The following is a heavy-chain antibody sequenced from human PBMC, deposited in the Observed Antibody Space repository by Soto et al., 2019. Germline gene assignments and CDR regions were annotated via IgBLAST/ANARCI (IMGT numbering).Heavy chain of an antibody. J-gene: IGHJ4*02. CDR3: AKCPTGYTTYYDY. V-gene: IGHV3-23*01. CDR2: ISDIGDST. CDR1: GFTFSPYA. Sequence: GGSLRLSCAASGFTFSPYALSWVRQAPGGGLECVSAISDIGDSTYHADSVKGRFTISRDNSKNMLYMQMNSLRAEDTAVYYCAKCPTGYTTYYDYWGQGTLVTVSS. D-gene: IGHD3-16*02.